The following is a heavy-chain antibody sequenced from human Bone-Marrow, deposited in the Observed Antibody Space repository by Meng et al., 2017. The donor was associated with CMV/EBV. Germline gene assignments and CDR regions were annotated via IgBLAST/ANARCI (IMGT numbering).Heavy chain of an antibody. CDR1: GFTFGSYD. J-gene: IGHJ4*02. D-gene: IGHD3/OR15-3a*01. CDR3: ARDPIGLLDLDY. V-gene: IGHV3-48*04. CDR2: VSSGGSIM. Sequence: GESLKISCAASGFTFGSYDMNWVRQAPGKGLEWVSYVSSGGSIMTYVDSLKGRFTISRDNAKNSLYLQMDSLRVEDTAVYYCARDPIGLLDLDYWGQGTLVTVSS.